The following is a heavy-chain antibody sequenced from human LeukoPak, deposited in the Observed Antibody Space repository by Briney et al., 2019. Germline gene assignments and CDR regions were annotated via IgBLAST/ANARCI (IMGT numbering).Heavy chain of an antibody. CDR2: ISAYNGNT. CDR3: ARDYDWNQLTGSMNWFDP. J-gene: IGHJ5*02. Sequence: ASVKVSCKASGYTFTSYGISWVRQAPGQGLEWMGWISAYNGNTNYAQKLQGRVTMTTDTSTSTAYMELRSLRSDDTAVYYCARDYDWNQLTGSMNWFDPWGQGTLVTVSS. CDR1: GYTFTSYG. D-gene: IGHD1-7*01. V-gene: IGHV1-18*01.